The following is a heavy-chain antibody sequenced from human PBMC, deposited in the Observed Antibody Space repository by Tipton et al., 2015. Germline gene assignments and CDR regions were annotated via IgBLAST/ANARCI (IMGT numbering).Heavy chain of an antibody. Sequence: LRLSCTVSGGSISSYYWSWIRQSPGKGLEWIGYISHSGTTNYNPSLKSRVTISVDTSKNQFSLKLSSVTTADTAVYYCAREGGYCSGGSCYNRDYYYYGMDVWGQGTTVTVSS. D-gene: IGHD2-15*01. CDR2: ISHSGTT. CDR1: GGSISSYY. V-gene: IGHV4-59*01. CDR3: AREGGYCSGGSCYNRDYYYYGMDV. J-gene: IGHJ6*02.